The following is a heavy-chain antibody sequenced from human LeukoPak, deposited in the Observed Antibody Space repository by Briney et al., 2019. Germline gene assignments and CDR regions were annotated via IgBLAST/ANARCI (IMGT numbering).Heavy chain of an antibody. J-gene: IGHJ6*03. CDR2: ISSSGSTI. Sequence: GGSLRLSCAASGFTFSSYEVNWVRQAPGKGLEWVSYISSSGSTIYYADSVKGRFTISRDNAKNSLYLQMNSLRAEDTAVYYCARDFGTYYMDVWGKGTTVTISS. D-gene: IGHD1-1*01. V-gene: IGHV3-48*03. CDR1: GFTFSSYE. CDR3: ARDFGTYYMDV.